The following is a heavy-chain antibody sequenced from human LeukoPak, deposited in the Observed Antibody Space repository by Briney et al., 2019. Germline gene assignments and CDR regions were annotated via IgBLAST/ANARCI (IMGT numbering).Heavy chain of an antibody. CDR1: GISINPYY. J-gene: IGHJ4*02. D-gene: IGHD3-16*01. CDR3: MKDGPSWGLL. V-gene: IGHV4-4*07. CDR2: IISTTGSA. Sequence: PSETLSLTCTVSGISINPYYWTWIRQPAGKGLEWIGRIISTTGSANYNPSLKSRVTMSVDTSKNQFSLELTSVTAADTAVYYCMKDGPSWGLLWGLGTVVTVSS.